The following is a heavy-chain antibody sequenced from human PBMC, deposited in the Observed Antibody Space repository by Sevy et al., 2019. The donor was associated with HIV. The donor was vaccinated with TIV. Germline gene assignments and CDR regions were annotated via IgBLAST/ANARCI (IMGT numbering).Heavy chain of an antibody. J-gene: IGHJ4*02. CDR3: ASSTLYGFYYFDY. V-gene: IGHV4-39*01. D-gene: IGHD3-10*01. Sequence: SETLSLTCTVSGGSISSSSYYWGWIRQPPGKGLEWIGSIYYSVSTYCNPSLKSRVTISVDTSKNQFSLKLSSVTAADTAVYYCASSTLYGFYYFDYWGQGTLVTVSS. CDR1: GGSISSSSYY. CDR2: IYYSVST.